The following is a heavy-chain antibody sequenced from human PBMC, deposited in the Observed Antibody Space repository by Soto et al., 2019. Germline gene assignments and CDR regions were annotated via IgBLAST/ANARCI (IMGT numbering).Heavy chain of an antibody. J-gene: IGHJ4*02. Sequence: QIQLVESGGDVVQPGRSLRLSCGASGFNFGLFGMHWVRQAPGKGLEWVAFISGDGINTQYADSVRGRFTLSRDYSRKTMYLQMDSLRDEDTALYYCARGNLSFDFDSWGLGTLVTVSS. CDR2: ISGDGINT. V-gene: IGHV3-30*03. CDR1: GFNFGLFG. CDR3: ARGNLSFDFDS. D-gene: IGHD1-26*01.